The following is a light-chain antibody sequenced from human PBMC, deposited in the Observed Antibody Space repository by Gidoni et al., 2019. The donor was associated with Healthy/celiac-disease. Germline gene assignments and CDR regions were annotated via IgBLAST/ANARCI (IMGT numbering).Light chain of an antibody. CDR3: QQRSNWPLT. J-gene: IGKJ4*01. CDR2: DAS. V-gene: IGKV3-11*01. Sequence: EIVFTQYPSTLSLSPGERATLSCRASQSVSSYLAWYQQKPGQAPRLLIYDASNWATGIPARFSGSGSGTDFTLTISSLEPEDFAVYYCQQRSNWPLTFGGGTKVEIK. CDR1: QSVSSY.